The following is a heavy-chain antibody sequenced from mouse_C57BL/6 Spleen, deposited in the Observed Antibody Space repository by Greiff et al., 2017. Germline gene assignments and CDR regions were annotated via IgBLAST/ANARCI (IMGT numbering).Heavy chain of an antibody. CDR2: IYPSDSET. D-gene: IGHD2-2*01. CDR3: ARRWQGLDF. CDR1: GYTFTSYW. Sequence: QVQLQQPGAELVRPGSSVKLSCKASGYTFTSYWMEWVKQRPGQGLEWIGNIYPSDSETHYNQKFKDKATLTVDKSSSTAYMQLSSLTSADSAVYYFARRWQGLDFWGQGTTLTVSS. V-gene: IGHV1-61*01. J-gene: IGHJ2*01.